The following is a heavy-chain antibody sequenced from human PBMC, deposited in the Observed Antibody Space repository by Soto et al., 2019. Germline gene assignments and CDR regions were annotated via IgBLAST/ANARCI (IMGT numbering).Heavy chain of an antibody. D-gene: IGHD3-22*01. CDR2: IYHSGST. CDR1: GYSISSGYY. J-gene: IGHJ3*02. V-gene: IGHV4-38-2*01. CDR3: ARVGSYYYDSSGYYYGGAFDI. Sequence: SETLSLTCAVSGYSISSGYYWGWIRQPPGKGLEWIGSIYHSGSTCYNPSLKSRVTISVDTSKNQFSLKLSSVTAADTAVYYCARVGSYYYDSSGYYYGGAFDIWGQGTMVTVSS.